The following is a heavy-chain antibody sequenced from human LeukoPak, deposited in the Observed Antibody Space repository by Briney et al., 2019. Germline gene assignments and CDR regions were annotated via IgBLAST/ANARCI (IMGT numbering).Heavy chain of an antibody. V-gene: IGHV4-4*07. CDR3: ARGLDYGDYRIDY. D-gene: IGHD4-17*01. CDR2: IYTSGRT. J-gene: IGHJ4*02. Sequence: SETLSLTCTVSGGSISSYYWSWIRQPAGKGLEWIGRIYTSGRTNYNPSLKSRITMSVDTSNNQFALKPSSDTAADTAVYYCARGLDYGDYRIDYWGQGTPVTVSS. CDR1: GGSISSYY.